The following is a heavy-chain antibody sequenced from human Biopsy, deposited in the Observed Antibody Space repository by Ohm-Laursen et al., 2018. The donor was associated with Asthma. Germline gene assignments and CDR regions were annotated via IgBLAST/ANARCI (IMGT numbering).Heavy chain of an antibody. J-gene: IGHJ4*02. Sequence: TQTLTLTCTFSGFSLSTSGGGVGWIRQPPGKALEWLAHIFWDDDKRYSPSLKSRLTIARDTPKDQVVLTMTNMGPVDTGTYYCVHTLVGLKAFDFWGQGTLVTVSS. CDR1: GFSLSTSGGG. D-gene: IGHD1-26*01. CDR2: IFWDDDK. V-gene: IGHV2-5*02. CDR3: VHTLVGLKAFDF.